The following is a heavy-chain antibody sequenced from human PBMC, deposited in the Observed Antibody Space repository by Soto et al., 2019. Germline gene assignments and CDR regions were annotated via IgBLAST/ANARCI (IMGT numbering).Heavy chain of an antibody. D-gene: IGHD6-13*01. CDR3: VTWVSAHFDS. J-gene: IGHJ4*01. V-gene: IGHV3-23*01. Sequence: PGGSLRLSCAASRFTSGYHAMNWVRQAPGKGLEWVSTISSNGENTHYADSVRGRFIISSDNSSNTVALQMNSLRVEDTAIYDGVTWVSAHFDSWCQGTLVTVSS. CDR2: ISSNGENT. CDR1: RFTSGYHA.